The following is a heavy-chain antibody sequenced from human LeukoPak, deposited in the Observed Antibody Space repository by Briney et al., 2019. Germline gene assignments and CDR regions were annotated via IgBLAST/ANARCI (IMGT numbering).Heavy chain of an antibody. Sequence: GGSLRLSCAASGFTFSSYAMSWVRQAPGKGLEWVSAISGSGGSTYYADSVKGRFTISRDNSKNTLYLQMNSLRAEDTAVYFCAKPLYYDFWGGYDYWGQGILVTVSS. CDR1: GFTFSSYA. J-gene: IGHJ4*02. D-gene: IGHD3-3*01. V-gene: IGHV3-23*01. CDR2: ISGSGGST. CDR3: AKPLYYDFWGGYDY.